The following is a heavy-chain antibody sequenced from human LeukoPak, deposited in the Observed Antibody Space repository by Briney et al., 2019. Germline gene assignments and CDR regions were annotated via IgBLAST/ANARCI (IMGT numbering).Heavy chain of an antibody. CDR1: GVSFSSSPYY. CDR2: VYDSGST. V-gene: IGHV4-39*07. CDR3: ARGFYGAGSHFDY. D-gene: IGHD3-10*01. Sequence: SETLSLTCTVSGVSFSSSPYYWGWIRQPPGKGLEWIGSVYDSGSTYYNPSLKSRVTISVDMSRNQLSLRLTSVTAADTAVYYCARGFYGAGSHFDYWGQGTLVTVSS. J-gene: IGHJ4*02.